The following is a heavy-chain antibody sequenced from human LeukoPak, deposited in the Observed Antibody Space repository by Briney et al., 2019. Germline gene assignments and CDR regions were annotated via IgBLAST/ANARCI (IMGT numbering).Heavy chain of an antibody. V-gene: IGHV3-23*01. CDR3: AKHYYESSGPGAFDI. D-gene: IGHD3-22*01. J-gene: IGHJ3*02. Sequence: GGSLRLSCAASGFTFSDYYMSWIRQAPGKGLEWVSAISGSGGSTYYADSVKGRFTISRDNSKNTLYLQMNSLRAEDTAVYYCAKHYYESSGPGAFDIWGQGTMVTVSS. CDR2: ISGSGGST. CDR1: GFTFSDYY.